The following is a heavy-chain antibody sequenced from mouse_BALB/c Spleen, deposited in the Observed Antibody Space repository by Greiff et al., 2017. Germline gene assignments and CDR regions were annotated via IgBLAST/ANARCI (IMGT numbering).Heavy chain of an antibody. CDR2: IDPANGNT. CDR1: GFNIKDTY. CDR3: APITTASFDY. J-gene: IGHJ2*01. D-gene: IGHD1-2*01. V-gene: IGHV14-3*02. Sequence: EVQRVESGAELVKPGASVKLSCTASGFNIKDTYMHWVKQRPEQGLEWIGRIDPANGNTKYDPKFQGKATITADTSSNTAYLQLSSLTSEDTAVYYCAPITTASFDYWGQGTTLTVSS.